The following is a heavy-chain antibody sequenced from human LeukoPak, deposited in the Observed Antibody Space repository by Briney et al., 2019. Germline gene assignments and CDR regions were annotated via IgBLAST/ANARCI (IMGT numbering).Heavy chain of an antibody. CDR2: IKGDGSAA. Sequence: GGSLRLSCAASGFTFRSYWMHWVRQAPGKGLMWVSRIKGDGSAASYADSVKGRFTISRDNAKNTLYLQMNSLRVEDMAVYYCARLDWLDPWGQGALVTVSS. CDR3: ARLDWLDP. J-gene: IGHJ5*02. CDR1: GFTFRSYW. V-gene: IGHV3-74*01.